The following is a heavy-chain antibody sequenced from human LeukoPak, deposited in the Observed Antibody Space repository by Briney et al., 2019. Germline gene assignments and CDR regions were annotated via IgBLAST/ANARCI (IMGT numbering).Heavy chain of an antibody. CDR3: ARDLSGILTGQGF. CDR2: INPSGGST. V-gene: IGHV1-46*01. CDR1: GYTFTSYY. Sequence: ASVKVSCKASGYTFTSYYMHWVRQAPGQGLEWMGIINPSGGSTSYAQKFQGRVTMTRDSSTSTVYMELSSLRSEDTAVYYCARDLSGILTGQGFWGQGTLVTVSS. D-gene: IGHD3-9*01. J-gene: IGHJ4*02.